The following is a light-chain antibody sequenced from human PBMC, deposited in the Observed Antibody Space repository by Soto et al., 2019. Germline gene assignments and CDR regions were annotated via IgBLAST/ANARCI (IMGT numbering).Light chain of an antibody. Sequence: QSVLTQPASVSGSPGQSITISCTGTISDVGGYNYVSWYQQRPGKAPKLMIYEVSNRPSGVSNRFSGSKSGNTASLTISGLQAEDEADYYCSSYTITNTCVFGTGTKVTVL. CDR1: ISDVGGYNY. J-gene: IGLJ1*01. V-gene: IGLV2-14*01. CDR3: SSYTITNTCV. CDR2: EVS.